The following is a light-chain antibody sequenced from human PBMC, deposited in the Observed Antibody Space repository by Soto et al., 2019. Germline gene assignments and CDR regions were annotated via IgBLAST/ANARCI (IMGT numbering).Light chain of an antibody. Sequence: DIQMTQSPSSLSASVGDRVTITCQASQDIRKYLNWYQQKPGKAPKLLIYDVANLETGVPPRFSGSGSGTDVTFTISSLQPEDIATYYCQQYDSLPITFGQGTRLDIK. CDR1: QDIRKY. V-gene: IGKV1-33*01. J-gene: IGKJ5*01. CDR2: DVA. CDR3: QQYDSLPIT.